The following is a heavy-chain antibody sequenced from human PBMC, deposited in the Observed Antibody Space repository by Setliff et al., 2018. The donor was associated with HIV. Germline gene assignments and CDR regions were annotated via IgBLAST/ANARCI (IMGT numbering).Heavy chain of an antibody. CDR2: IYYSGST. V-gene: IGHV4-59*11. Sequence: SETLSLTCNVSGSPISSHYWTWIRQPPGKGLEWIGYIYYSGSTTYNPSLKSRVAISVDTSKNQFSLKVNSVTAVDTAVYYCARGLNDYTNPSYMDVWGKGTTVTV. CDR3: ARGLNDYTNPSYMDV. J-gene: IGHJ6*03. D-gene: IGHD4-4*01. CDR1: GSPISSHY.